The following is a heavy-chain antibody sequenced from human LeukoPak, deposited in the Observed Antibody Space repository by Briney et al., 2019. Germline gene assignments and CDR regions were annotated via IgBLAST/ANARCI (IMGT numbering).Heavy chain of an antibody. CDR2: IYYSGST. CDR1: GGSIGTYY. Sequence: PSETLSLTCTVSGGSIGTYYWSWIRQPPGKGLEWIGYIYYSGSTNYNSSLKSRVTISLDTSKNQFSLKLSSVTAADTAVYYCARHGTYNSGWHHFDYWGQGTLVTVSS. D-gene: IGHD6-19*01. V-gene: IGHV4-59*08. CDR3: ARHGTYNSGWHHFDY. J-gene: IGHJ4*02.